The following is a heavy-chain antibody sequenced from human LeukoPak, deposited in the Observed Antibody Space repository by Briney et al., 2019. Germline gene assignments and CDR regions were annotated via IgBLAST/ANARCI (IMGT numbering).Heavy chain of an antibody. CDR3: ARVAAGYSVNYFDY. CDR1: EFSFSTYN. Sequence: GGSLRLSCAASEFSFSTYNMNWVRQAPGKGLEWVSYISTGSSTTYYADSVEGRFTISRDNVENSLYLQMNSLRDEDTAVYYCARVAAGYSVNYFDYWGQGTLVTVSS. V-gene: IGHV3-48*02. D-gene: IGHD4-23*01. J-gene: IGHJ4*02. CDR2: ISTGSSTT.